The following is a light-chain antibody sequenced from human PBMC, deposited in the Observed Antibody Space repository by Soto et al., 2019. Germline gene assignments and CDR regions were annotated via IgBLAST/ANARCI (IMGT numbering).Light chain of an antibody. J-gene: IGLJ3*02. CDR1: SSDVGDYNY. CDR3: HSYDDSLSGSV. Sequence: QSALTQPPSASGTPGQSVTIPCTGTSSDVGDYNYVSWYQQHPGKAPKLMIYEVSRRPSGVPDRFSGSKSGTSASLAITGLQAEDEADYYCHSYDDSLSGSVFGGGTKVTVL. V-gene: IGLV2-8*01. CDR2: EVS.